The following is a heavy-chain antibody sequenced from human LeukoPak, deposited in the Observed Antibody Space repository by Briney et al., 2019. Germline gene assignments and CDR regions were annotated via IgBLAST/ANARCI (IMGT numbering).Heavy chain of an antibody. J-gene: IGHJ4*02. CDR1: GGSVSSGSYY. CDR2: IYYSGST. CDR3: ARGLSAIVY. Sequence: SETLSLTCTVSGGSVSSGSYYWSWIRQPPGKGLEWIGYIYYSGSTDYNPSLKSRVTISVDTSKNQFSLKLSSVTAADTAVYYCARGLSAIVYWGQGTLVTVSS. V-gene: IGHV4-61*01. D-gene: IGHD2-15*01.